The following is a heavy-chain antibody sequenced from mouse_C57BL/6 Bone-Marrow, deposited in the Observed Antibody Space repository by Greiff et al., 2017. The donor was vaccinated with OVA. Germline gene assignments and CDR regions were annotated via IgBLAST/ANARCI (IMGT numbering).Heavy chain of an antibody. D-gene: IGHD2-4*01. V-gene: IGHV1-19*01. Sequence: VQLQQSGPVLVKPGASVKMSCKASGYTFTDYYMNWVKQSPGKSLEWIGVINPYNGGTSYNQKFKGKATLTVDKSSSTAYMELNSLTSEDSAVYYCARCYYDYGYYAMDYWGQGTSVTVSS. CDR2: INPYNGGT. CDR1: GYTFTDYY. CDR3: ARCYYDYGYYAMDY. J-gene: IGHJ4*01.